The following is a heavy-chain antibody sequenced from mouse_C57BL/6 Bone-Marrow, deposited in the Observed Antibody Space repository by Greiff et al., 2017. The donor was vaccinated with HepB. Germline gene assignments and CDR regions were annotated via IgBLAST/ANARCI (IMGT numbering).Heavy chain of an antibody. CDR2: IYPGSGST. CDR1: GYTFTSYW. V-gene: IGHV1-55*01. CDR3: ARWGTTGVVYWYFDV. D-gene: IGHD1-1*01. J-gene: IGHJ1*03. Sequence: QVQLQQPGAELVKPGASVKMSCKASGYTFTSYWITWVKQRPGQGLEWIGDIYPGSGSTNYNEKFKSKATLTVDTSSSTAYMQLSSLTSEDSAVYYWARWGTTGVVYWYFDVWGTGTTVTVSS.